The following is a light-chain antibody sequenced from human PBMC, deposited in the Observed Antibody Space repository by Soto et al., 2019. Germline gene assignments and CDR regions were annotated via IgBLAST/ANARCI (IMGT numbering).Light chain of an antibody. V-gene: IGKV3-15*01. CDR3: QHYNNWPPYT. Sequence: EIVMTQSPATLSVSPGERATLSCRASQSVSSNLAWYQQKPGQAPRLLIYDASTRATDIPARFSGSGSGTEFTLTISSLQSEDFAVYYCQHYNNWPPYTFGQGTKLEI. CDR1: QSVSSN. J-gene: IGKJ2*01. CDR2: DAS.